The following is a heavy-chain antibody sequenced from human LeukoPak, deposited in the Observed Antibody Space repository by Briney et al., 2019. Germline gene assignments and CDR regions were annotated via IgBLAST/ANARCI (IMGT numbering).Heavy chain of an antibody. V-gene: IGHV4-59*01. CDR1: GGSISSYY. CDR2: IYYSGST. D-gene: IGHD3-3*01. J-gene: IGHJ2*01. Sequence: PSETLSLTCTVSGGSISSYYWSWIRQPPGKGLEWIGYIYYSGSTNYNPSLKSRATISVGTSKNQFSLKLSSVTAADTAVYYCARAPFLYDFWSGTPRNWYFDLWGRGTLVTVSS. CDR3: ARAPFLYDFWSGTPRNWYFDL.